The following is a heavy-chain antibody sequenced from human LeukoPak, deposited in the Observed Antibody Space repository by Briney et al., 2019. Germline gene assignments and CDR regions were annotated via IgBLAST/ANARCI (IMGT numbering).Heavy chain of an antibody. J-gene: IGHJ4*02. Sequence: GGSLRLSCAASGFTVSSNYMSWVRQAPGKGLEWVSVIYSGGSTYYADSVKGRFTISRDNSKNTLYLQMNSLRAEDTAVYYCAKGEGVVPPDFDYWGQGTLVTVSS. D-gene: IGHD2-2*01. V-gene: IGHV3-53*01. CDR1: GFTVSSNY. CDR3: AKGEGVVPPDFDY. CDR2: IYSGGST.